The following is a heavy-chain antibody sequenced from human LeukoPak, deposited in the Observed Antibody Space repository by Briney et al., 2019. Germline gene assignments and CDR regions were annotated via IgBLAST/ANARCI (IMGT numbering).Heavy chain of an antibody. Sequence: GGSLRLSCAASGFTFSSYAMHWVRQAPGKGLEWVAVISYDGSNKYYADSVKGRFTISRDNSKNTLYLQMNSLRAEDTAVYYCARGPSPVVPWEPFDYWGQGTLVTVSS. CDR1: GFTFSSYA. D-gene: IGHD1-26*01. CDR3: ARGPSPVVPWEPFDY. CDR2: ISYDGSNK. J-gene: IGHJ4*02. V-gene: IGHV3-30-3*01.